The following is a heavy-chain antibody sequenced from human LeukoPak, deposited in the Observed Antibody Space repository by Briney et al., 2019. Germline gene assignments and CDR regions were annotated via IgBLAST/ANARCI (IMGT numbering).Heavy chain of an antibody. CDR1: GGSFSGYY. D-gene: IGHD2-15*01. Sequence: SETLSLTCAVSGGSFSGYYWTWIRQPPGKGLEWIGEINHSGRTNYNPSLRSRVIISVDTSKNQFSLKLNSVTAADTAVYYCARPLGYCSDSRCPQSWFDPWGQGTLVTVSS. CDR3: ARPLGYCSDSRCPQSWFDP. CDR2: INHSGRT. V-gene: IGHV4-34*01. J-gene: IGHJ5*02.